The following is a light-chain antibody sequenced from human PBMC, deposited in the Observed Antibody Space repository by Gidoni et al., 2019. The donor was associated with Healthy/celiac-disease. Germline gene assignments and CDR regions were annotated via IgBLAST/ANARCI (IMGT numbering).Light chain of an antibody. CDR3: QQYYSSPCT. Sequence: DIVMTQSPDSLAVSLGERATINCKSSQSVLYSSKNKNYLAWYQQKPGQPPKLLIYWASTRESGVPDRFSGSGSGTDFTLTISSLQAEDVAVYYCQQYYSSPCTFGQGTKVEIK. CDR2: WAS. V-gene: IGKV4-1*01. CDR1: QSVLYSSKNKNY. J-gene: IGKJ1*01.